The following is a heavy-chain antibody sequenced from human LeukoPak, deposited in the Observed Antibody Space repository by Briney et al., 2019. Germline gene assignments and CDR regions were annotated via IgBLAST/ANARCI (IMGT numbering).Heavy chain of an antibody. CDR1: GYTFTSYD. CDR3: ARVKNYYDSSGYYYLFDY. CDR2: MNPSSGNT. J-gene: IGHJ4*02. Sequence: ASVKVSCKASGYTFTSYDINWVRQATGQGLEWMGWMNPSSGNTGYAQKFQGRVTMTRNTSISTAYMELSSLRSEDTAVYYCARVKNYYDSSGYYYLFDYWGQGTLVTVSS. D-gene: IGHD3-22*01. V-gene: IGHV1-8*01.